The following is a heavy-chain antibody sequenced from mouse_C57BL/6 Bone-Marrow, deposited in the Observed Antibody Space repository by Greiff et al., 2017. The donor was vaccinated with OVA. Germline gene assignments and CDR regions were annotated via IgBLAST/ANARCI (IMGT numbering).Heavy chain of an antibody. CDR2: IHPNSGST. Sequence: QVQLQQPGAELVKPGASVKLSCKASGYTFTSYCMHWVKQRPGQGLEWIGMIHPNSGSTNYNEKFKSKATLTVDKSSSTAYMQLSSLTSEDSAVYYCARAGGSGFDYWGQGSTLTVAS. V-gene: IGHV1-64*01. D-gene: IGHD1-1*01. J-gene: IGHJ2*01. CDR3: ARAGGSGFDY. CDR1: GYTFTSYC.